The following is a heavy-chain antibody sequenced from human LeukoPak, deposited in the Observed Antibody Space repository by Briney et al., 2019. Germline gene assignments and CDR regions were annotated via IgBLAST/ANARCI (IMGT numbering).Heavy chain of an antibody. V-gene: IGHV1-46*01. CDR2: INPSGGST. Sequence: GASVKVSCKASGYTFTSYYMHWVRQAPGQGLEWMGIINPSGGSTSYAQKFQGRVTMTRDMSTSTAYMELRSLRSDDTAVYYCARPGGIAAAGTHYYYMDVWGKGTTVTVSS. J-gene: IGHJ6*03. D-gene: IGHD6-13*01. CDR1: GYTFTSYY. CDR3: ARPGGIAAAGTHYYYMDV.